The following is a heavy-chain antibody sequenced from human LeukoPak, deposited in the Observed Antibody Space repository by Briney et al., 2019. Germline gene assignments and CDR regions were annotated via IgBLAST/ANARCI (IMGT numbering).Heavy chain of an antibody. J-gene: IGHJ5*02. CDR3: ANFGFGVVIPSLP. CDR2: ISGSGGST. Sequence: PGGSLRLSCAASGFTFSSYAMSWVRQAPGKGLEWVSAISGSGGSTYYADSVKGRFAISRDNSKNTLYLQMNSLRAEDTAVYYCANFGFGVVIPSLPRGQGTLVTVSS. CDR1: GFTFSSYA. V-gene: IGHV3-23*01. D-gene: IGHD3-3*01.